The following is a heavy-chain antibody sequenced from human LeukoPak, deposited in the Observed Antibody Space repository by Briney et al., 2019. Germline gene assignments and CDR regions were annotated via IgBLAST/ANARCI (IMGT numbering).Heavy chain of an antibody. CDR2: ISSSSSYI. Sequence: GGSLRLSCAASGFTFSSYSMNWARQAPGKGLEWVSSISSSSSYIYYADSVKGRFTISRDNAKNSLYLQMNSLRAEDTAVYYCARSTGMGFSNYWGQGTLVTVSS. J-gene: IGHJ4*02. CDR3: ARSTGMGFSNY. D-gene: IGHD1-20*01. V-gene: IGHV3-21*01. CDR1: GFTFSSYS.